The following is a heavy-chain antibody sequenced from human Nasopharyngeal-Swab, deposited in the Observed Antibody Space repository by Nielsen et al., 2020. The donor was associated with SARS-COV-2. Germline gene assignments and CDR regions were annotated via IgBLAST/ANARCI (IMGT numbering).Heavy chain of an antibody. V-gene: IGHV3-30*18. D-gene: IGHD6-19*01. CDR2: ISYDGSNK. CDR3: AKGRIAVAGPLDY. Sequence: GESLKISCAASGFTFSSYGMHWVRQAPGKGLEWVAVISYDGSNKYYADSVKGRFTISRDNSKNTLYLQMNSLRAEDTAVHYCAKGRIAVAGPLDYWGQGTLVTVSS. J-gene: IGHJ4*02. CDR1: GFTFSSYG.